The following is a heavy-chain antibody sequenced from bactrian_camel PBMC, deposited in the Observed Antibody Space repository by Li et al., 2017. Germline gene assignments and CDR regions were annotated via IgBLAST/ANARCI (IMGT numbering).Heavy chain of an antibody. V-gene: IGHV3S31*01. CDR1: GFALNAHT. CDR2: INSGGRAT. CDR3: KNAALG. J-gene: IGHJ4*01. Sequence: DVQLVESGGGLVQPGGSLRLSCTGASGFALNAHTMSWVRQAPGKGLEWVSWINSGGRATYYADSVKGRFTTSRGNAKNTLYLQLNSLIAEDTAMYYCKNAALGWGQGTQVTVS. D-gene: IGHD1*01.